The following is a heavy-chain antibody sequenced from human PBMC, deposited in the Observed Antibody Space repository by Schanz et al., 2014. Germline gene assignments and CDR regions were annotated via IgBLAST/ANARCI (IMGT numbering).Heavy chain of an antibody. D-gene: IGHD4-4*01. CDR3: ASALTTWGGMDV. J-gene: IGHJ6*02. CDR2: ISGRGDST. V-gene: IGHV3-74*01. Sequence: EVQLVESGGGLVQPGGSLRLSCAASGFTFSVNWMHWVRQAPGKGVVWVSLISGRGDSTHYADSVKGRFTISRDNSRKTLSLQMNKLRAEDTAVYYCASALTTWGGMDVWGQGTTVTVSS. CDR1: GFTFSVNW.